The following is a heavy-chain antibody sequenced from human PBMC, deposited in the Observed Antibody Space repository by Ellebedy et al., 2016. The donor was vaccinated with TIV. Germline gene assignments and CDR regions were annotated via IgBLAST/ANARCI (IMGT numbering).Heavy chain of an antibody. CDR1: GYSFTSHW. J-gene: IGHJ6*02. CDR3: ARHTSHTSYYYYAVDV. V-gene: IGHV5-10-1*01. CDR2: IDPSDSYT. D-gene: IGHD2-2*02. Sequence: GESLKISCKASGYSFTSHWISWVRQMPGQGLEWVGRIDPSDSYTDYSPPFQGHVTISADKSISTAHLQWSSLKASDAAMYYCARHTSHTSYYYYAVDVWGQGTTVTVSS.